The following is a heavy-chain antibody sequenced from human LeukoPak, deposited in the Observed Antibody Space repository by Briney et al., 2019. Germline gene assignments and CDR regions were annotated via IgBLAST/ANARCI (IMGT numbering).Heavy chain of an antibody. CDR3: ARGVVVKGMDV. CDR1: GFTLSSYA. Sequence: PGGSLRLSCAASGFTLSSYAMHWVRQAPGKELECVAVTSYDGSNKYYAYSVKVRFPISRDNYKNTLYLQMNSLRAEDTAVYYCARGVVVKGMDVWGQGTTVTVSS. J-gene: IGHJ6*02. D-gene: IGHD2-21*01. CDR2: TSYDGSNK. V-gene: IGHV3-30-3*01.